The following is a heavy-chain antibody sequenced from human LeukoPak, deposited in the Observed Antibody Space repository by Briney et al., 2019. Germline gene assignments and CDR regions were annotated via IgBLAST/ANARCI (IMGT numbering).Heavy chain of an antibody. D-gene: IGHD3-22*01. V-gene: IGHV1-18*04. CDR1: GYTVTGYH. CDR3: ARDASGEYYYDSSGYYRLPHYFDY. J-gene: IGHJ4*02. Sequence: ASVKVSCKASGYTVTGYHMHWVRQAPGQGLEWLGWISAYNGNTNYAQKLQGRVTMTTDTSTSTAYMELRSLRADDTAVYYCARDASGEYYYDSSGYYRLPHYFDYWGQGTLVTVSS. CDR2: ISAYNGNT.